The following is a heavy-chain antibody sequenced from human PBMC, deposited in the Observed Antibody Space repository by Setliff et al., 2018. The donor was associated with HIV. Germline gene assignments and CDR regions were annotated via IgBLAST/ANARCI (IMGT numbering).Heavy chain of an antibody. V-gene: IGHV4-34*01. D-gene: IGHD2-8*02. CDR3: ARVSSTYWYSIFRNYYYHMDV. CDR1: GGSFSAYY. J-gene: IGHJ6*03. CDR2: INHSGGT. Sequence: KTSETLSLTCAVYGGSFSAYYWSWIRQTPGKGLEWIGEINHSGGTNYNPSLKSRVTISVDTSKTQFSLKLSSVTAADTAVYYCARVSSTYWYSIFRNYYYHMDVWGKGTTVTVSS.